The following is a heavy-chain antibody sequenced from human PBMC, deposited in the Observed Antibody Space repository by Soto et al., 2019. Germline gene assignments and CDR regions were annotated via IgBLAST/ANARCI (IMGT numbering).Heavy chain of an antibody. CDR3: AKDISGYCTNGACDPSET. Sequence: PGGSLRLSCAASGFIFSRYGMHWVRQAPGKGLEWVALISYDGNQKYFADSVKGRFTISRDSSKNTLYLQMDSLRPEDTAVYFCAKDISGYCTNGACDPSETWGQGTRVTSPQ. CDR2: ISYDGNQK. V-gene: IGHV3-30*18. CDR1: GFIFSRYG. D-gene: IGHD2-8*01. J-gene: IGHJ5*02.